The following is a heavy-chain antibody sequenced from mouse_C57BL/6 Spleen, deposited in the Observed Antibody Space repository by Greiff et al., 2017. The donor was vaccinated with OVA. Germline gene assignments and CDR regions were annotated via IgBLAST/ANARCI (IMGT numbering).Heavy chain of an antibody. CDR3: ARKGSYYEFAY. CDR1: GYAFSSYW. Sequence: ESGAELVKPGASVKISCKASGYAFSSYWMNWVKQRPGKGLEWIGQIYPGDGDTNYNGKFKGKATLTADKSSSTAYMQLSSLTSEDSAVYFCARKGSYYEFAYWGQGTLVTVSA. V-gene: IGHV1-80*01. J-gene: IGHJ3*01. CDR2: IYPGDGDT. D-gene: IGHD1-1*01.